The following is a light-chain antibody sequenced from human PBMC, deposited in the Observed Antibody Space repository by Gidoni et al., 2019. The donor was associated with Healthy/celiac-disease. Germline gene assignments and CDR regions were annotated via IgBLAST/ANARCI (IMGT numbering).Light chain of an antibody. Sequence: EIVMTQSPATLSVSQGERATLSCRASQSVSSNLAWYQQKPGQAPRLLIYGASHRATGIPARFSGSGSGTEFTLTISSLQSEDFAVYYCQQYNNWXXWTFGQXTKVEXK. V-gene: IGKV3-15*01. CDR2: GAS. J-gene: IGKJ1*01. CDR1: QSVSSN. CDR3: QQYNNWXXWT.